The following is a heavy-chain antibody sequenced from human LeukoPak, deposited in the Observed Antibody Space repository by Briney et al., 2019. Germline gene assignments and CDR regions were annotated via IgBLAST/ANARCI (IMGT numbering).Heavy chain of an antibody. D-gene: IGHD3-22*01. V-gene: IGHV3-23*01. CDR3: AKLDDYYDSSGYSSLY. CDR1: GSTFSSYA. Sequence: PGRSLRLSCAASGSTFSSYAMSWVRQSPAKGLEWVSAISDSGGSTYYADSVKGRFTISRDNSKNTLSLQMNSLRAEDTAVYYCAKLDDYYDSSGYSSLYWGQGTLVTVSS. J-gene: IGHJ4*02. CDR2: ISDSGGST.